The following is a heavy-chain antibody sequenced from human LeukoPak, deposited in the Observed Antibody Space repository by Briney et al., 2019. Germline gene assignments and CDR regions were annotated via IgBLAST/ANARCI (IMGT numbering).Heavy chain of an antibody. CDR2: INPNSGAT. CDR3: ARGRDSGYLWYYYYMDV. V-gene: IGHV1-2*02. D-gene: IGHD5-12*01. CDR1: GYTFTGYF. J-gene: IGHJ6*03. Sequence: ASVKVSCKASGYTFTGYFMHWMRQAPGQGLEWMGWINPNSGATKYAQNFQGRVTLTSDTFISTAYMELSRLTSDDTAVYYCARGRDSGYLWYYYYMDVWGKGTTVTVSS.